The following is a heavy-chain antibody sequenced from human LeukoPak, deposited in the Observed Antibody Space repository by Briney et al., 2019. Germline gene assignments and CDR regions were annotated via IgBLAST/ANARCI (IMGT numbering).Heavy chain of an antibody. CDR2: ISWNSGTI. D-gene: IGHD1-1*01. CDR1: GFTFEDYA. J-gene: IGHJ3*02. CDR3: AKSDSAGSTYALDI. Sequence: GGSLRLSCAAFGFTFEDYAMYWVRQVPGKGLEWVSDISWNSGTIGYADSVEGRFTSSRDNAKKSLYLQMNSLRPEDTAMYYCAKSDSAGSTYALDIWGQGTLVTVSS. V-gene: IGHV3-9*01.